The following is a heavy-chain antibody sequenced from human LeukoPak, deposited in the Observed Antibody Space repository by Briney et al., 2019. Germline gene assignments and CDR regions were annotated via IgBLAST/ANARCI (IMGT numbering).Heavy chain of an antibody. CDR2: ISSSGSTI. CDR1: GFTFSSYE. D-gene: IGHD5-18*01. V-gene: IGHV3-48*03. J-gene: IGHJ6*03. Sequence: TGGSLRLSCAASGFTFSSYEMNWVRQAPGKGLEWVSYISSSGSTIYYADSVKGRFTISRDNAKNSLYLQMNSLRAEDTAVYYCAVVDTAMVRATLYYMDVWGKGTTVTVSS. CDR3: AVVDTAMVRATLYYMDV.